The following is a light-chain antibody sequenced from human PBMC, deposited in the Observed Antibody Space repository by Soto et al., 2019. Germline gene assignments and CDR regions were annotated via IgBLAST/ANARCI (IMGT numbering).Light chain of an antibody. J-gene: IGKJ5*01. Sequence: EIVMTQSPGTLSVSPGERATLSCRASQSVSGNLAWYQQKPGQAPRLLISDASTRATGIPARFSGSGSGTEFTLTVSSLQSEDFAVYYCQQYIKWPXTFGQGTRLE. CDR1: QSVSGN. CDR2: DAS. V-gene: IGKV3-15*01. CDR3: QQYIKWPXT.